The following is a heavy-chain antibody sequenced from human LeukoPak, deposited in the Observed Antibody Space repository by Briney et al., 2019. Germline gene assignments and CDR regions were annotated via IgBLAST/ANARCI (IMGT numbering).Heavy chain of an antibody. CDR2: ISGSGGST. CDR3: AKTADYCSSTSCPPAGYMDV. Sequence: GGSLRLSCAASGFTFSSYGMHWVRQAPGKGLEWVSGISGSGGSTYYADSVKGRFTISRDNSKNTLYLQMNSLRAEDTAVYYCAKTADYCSSTSCPPAGYMDVWGKGTTVTVSS. J-gene: IGHJ6*03. D-gene: IGHD2-2*01. V-gene: IGHV3-23*01. CDR1: GFTFSSYG.